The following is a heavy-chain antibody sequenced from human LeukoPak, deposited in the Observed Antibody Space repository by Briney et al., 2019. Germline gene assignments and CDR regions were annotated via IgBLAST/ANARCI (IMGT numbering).Heavy chain of an antibody. Sequence: GASVKVSCKASGYSFTSYGISWVRQAPGQGLEWMGWISTYNDKSKYAQNLQGRVTMTTDTSSSTAYMELRSLRSDDTAVYYCARDREDCTSCYYYWGQGTLATVSS. CDR2: ISTYNDKS. CDR3: ARDREDCTSCYYY. D-gene: IGHD2-2*01. J-gene: IGHJ4*02. CDR1: GYSFTSYG. V-gene: IGHV1-18*01.